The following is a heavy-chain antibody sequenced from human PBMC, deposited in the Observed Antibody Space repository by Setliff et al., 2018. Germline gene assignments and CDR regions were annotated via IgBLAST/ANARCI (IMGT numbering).Heavy chain of an antibody. Sequence: PSETLSLTCSVSGGSITSGTYYWSWIRQPAGKGLEWIGRIHASGSAHYNPSRQSRVTISGDTSKNEFSLRMNSVTAADTAVYYCTRAEAYGFGGDYWGQGILVTVSS. CDR1: GGSITSGTYY. J-gene: IGHJ4*02. D-gene: IGHD3-10*01. V-gene: IGHV4-61*02. CDR3: TRAEAYGFGGDY. CDR2: IHASGSA.